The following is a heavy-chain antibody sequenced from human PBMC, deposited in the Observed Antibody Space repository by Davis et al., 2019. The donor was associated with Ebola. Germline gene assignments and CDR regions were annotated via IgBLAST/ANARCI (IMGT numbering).Heavy chain of an antibody. CDR2: LGNDEKDK. J-gene: IGHJ4*02. CDR1: GFTLRSHG. Sequence: GGSLRLSCAASGFTLRSHGMHWVRQAPGKGLEWVAALGNDEKDKFYVDSVKGRFMISRDNSKNTLYLQMNSLRAEDTAVYYCAKDHLDYWGQGTLVTVSS. CDR3: AKDHLDY. V-gene: IGHV3-30*02.